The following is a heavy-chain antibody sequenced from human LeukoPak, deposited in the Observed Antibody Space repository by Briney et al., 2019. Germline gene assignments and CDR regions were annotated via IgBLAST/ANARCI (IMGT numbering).Heavy chain of an antibody. CDR1: GFTFSSYE. J-gene: IGHJ4*02. Sequence: GGSLRLSCAASGFTFSSYEMNWVRQAPGKGLEWVSYISSSGSTIYYADSVKGRFTISRDNAKNSLYLQMNSLRAEDTAVYYCARVATGIIDYWGQGTLVTVSS. CDR2: ISSSGSTI. D-gene: IGHD2-21*02. V-gene: IGHV3-48*03. CDR3: ARVATGIIDY.